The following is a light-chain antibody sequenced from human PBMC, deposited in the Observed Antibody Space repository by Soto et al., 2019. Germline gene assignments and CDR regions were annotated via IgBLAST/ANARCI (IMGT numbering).Light chain of an antibody. CDR1: QDISGF. CDR2: DVS. J-gene: IGKJ5*01. CDR3: QNFNSYLQVT. V-gene: IGKV1-13*02. Sequence: AIQLTQSPSSLSASVGGRVTITCRASQDISGFVAWYQQKVGKPPKLLIYDVSSLESGVPSRFSGRGSGTDFSLTISGLQPEDFATYYCQNFNSYLQVTFGQGTRLEIK.